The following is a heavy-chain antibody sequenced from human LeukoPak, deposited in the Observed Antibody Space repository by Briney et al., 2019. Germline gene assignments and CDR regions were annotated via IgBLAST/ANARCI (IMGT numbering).Heavy chain of an antibody. J-gene: IGHJ4*02. CDR1: GYTFTGYY. V-gene: IGHV1-2*02. CDR3: AREPRLAYCGGDCYSDY. Sequence: GVSVKVSCKASGYTFTGYYMHWVRQAPGQGLEWMGWINPNSGGTNYAQKFQGRVTMTRDTSISTAYMELSRLRSDDTAVYYCAREPRLAYCGGDCYSDYWGQGTLVTVSS. D-gene: IGHD2-21*01. CDR2: INPNSGGT.